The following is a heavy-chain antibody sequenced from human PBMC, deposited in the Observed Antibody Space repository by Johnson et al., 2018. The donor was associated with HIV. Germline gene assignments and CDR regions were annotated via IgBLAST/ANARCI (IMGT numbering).Heavy chain of an antibody. V-gene: IGHV3-30*04. CDR3: ARPPLERIISGSYGAFDL. D-gene: IGHD1-26*01. J-gene: IGHJ3*01. CDR2: ISYDGSNK. Sequence: QVQLVESGGGVVQPGRSLRLSCAASGFTFSSYAIHWVRQAPGKGLEWVAVISYDGSNKYYADSVKGRFTISRDYSKNTLYLQMNSLRIYDTAVYYCARPPLERIISGSYGAFDLWGQGTMVTVSS. CDR1: GFTFSSYA.